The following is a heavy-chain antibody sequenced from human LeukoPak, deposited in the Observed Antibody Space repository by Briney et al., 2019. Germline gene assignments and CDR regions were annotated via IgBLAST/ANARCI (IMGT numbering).Heavy chain of an antibody. D-gene: IGHD3-22*01. CDR1: GFTFSSYS. J-gene: IGHJ4*02. V-gene: IGHV3-21*01. Sequence: PGGSLRLSCAASGFTFSSYSMNWVRQAPGKRLEWVSSISSSSSYIYYADSVKGRSTISRDNAKNSLYLQMNSLRAEDTAVYYCAREERGYYDSSGYIDYWGQGTLVTVSS. CDR3: AREERGYYDSSGYIDY. CDR2: ISSSSSYI.